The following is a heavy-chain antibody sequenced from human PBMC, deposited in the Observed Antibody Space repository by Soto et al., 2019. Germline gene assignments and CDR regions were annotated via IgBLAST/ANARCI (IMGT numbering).Heavy chain of an antibody. J-gene: IGHJ6*03. CDR1: GFTFSDHY. V-gene: IGHV3-72*01. D-gene: IGHD3-9*01. CDR2: TRNEANSYTT. CDR3: AREWKVLRYFDWTEYYYYMDV. Sequence: GGSLRLSCAASGFTFSDHYMDWVRQAPGKGLEWVGRTRNEANSYTTEYAASVKGRFTISRDDSKNSLYLQMNSLKTEDTAVYYCAREWKVLRYFDWTEYYYYMDVWGKGTTVTVSS.